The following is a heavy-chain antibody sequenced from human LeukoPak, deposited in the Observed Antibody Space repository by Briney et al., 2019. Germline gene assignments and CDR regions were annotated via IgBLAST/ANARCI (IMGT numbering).Heavy chain of an antibody. V-gene: IGHV3-33*01. CDR2: LWFDGSHQ. CDR3: ARDGNYFDTTPNWFDT. CDR1: GFTFRTYG. Sequence: GGSLRLSCAASGFTFRTYGMHWVRQTPGKGLEWVAFLWFDGSHQYYADSVRGRFIISRDNSNNTLYLQMNSLRADDTAVYYCARDGNYFDTTPNWFDTWGQGTLVTVSS. D-gene: IGHD3-22*01. J-gene: IGHJ5*02.